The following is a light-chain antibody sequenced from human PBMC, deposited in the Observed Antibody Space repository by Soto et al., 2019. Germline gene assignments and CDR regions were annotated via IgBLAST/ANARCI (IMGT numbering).Light chain of an antibody. CDR3: CSSAGDTLVV. J-gene: IGLJ2*01. V-gene: IGLV2-23*01. Sequence: QSALTQPASVSGSPGQSITISCTGPSSDVGSYNTVSWYQQHPGKAPKLMIFEDTERPSGVSHRFSASKSGNTAYLSISGLQAEDEAYYYCCSSAGDTLVVFGGGTQLTVL. CDR1: SSDVGSYNT. CDR2: EDT.